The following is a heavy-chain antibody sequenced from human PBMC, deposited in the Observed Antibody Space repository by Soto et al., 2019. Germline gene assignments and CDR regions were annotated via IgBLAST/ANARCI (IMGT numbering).Heavy chain of an antibody. D-gene: IGHD3-22*01. CDR3: AKDSGLYYDTSGYYGFFDY. CDR1: GGSFSGYY. CDR2: VSYDGDNE. V-gene: IGHV3-30*18. Sequence: LSLTCAVYGGSFSGYYWTWVRQAPCKGLEWVAIVSYDGDNEYYADSVRGRFFISRDNSRNTLYLQMSSLRAEDTAIFYCAKDSGLYYDTSGYYGFFDYWGQGTPVTVS. J-gene: IGHJ4*02.